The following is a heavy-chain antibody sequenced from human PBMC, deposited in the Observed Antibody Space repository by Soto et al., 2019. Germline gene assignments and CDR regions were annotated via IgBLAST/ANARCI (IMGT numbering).Heavy chain of an antibody. CDR1: GYPFTSYD. D-gene: IGHD3-10*01. CDR2: MNPNSGNT. CDR3: ARVWGSIHP. Sequence: ASVKLSCKASGYPFTSYDINWVRQATGQGLEWMGWMNPNSGNTGLAQKFQGRVTMTRNTSISTAYMELSSLSSEDTAVYFCARVWGSIHPWGQGTLVTVSS. V-gene: IGHV1-8*01. J-gene: IGHJ5*02.